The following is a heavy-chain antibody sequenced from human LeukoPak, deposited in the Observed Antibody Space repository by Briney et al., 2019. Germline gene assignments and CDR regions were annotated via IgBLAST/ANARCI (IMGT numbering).Heavy chain of an antibody. D-gene: IGHD1-14*01. CDR2: IYHSGST. Sequence: SETLSLTXAVSGYSISSGYYWDWIRQPPGKRLEWIGSIYHSGSTYYNPSLKSRVTISVDTSKNQFSLKLSSVTAADTAVYYCARHARTENWFDPWGQGTLVTVSS. CDR1: GYSISSGYY. CDR3: ARHARTENWFDP. V-gene: IGHV4-38-2*01. J-gene: IGHJ5*02.